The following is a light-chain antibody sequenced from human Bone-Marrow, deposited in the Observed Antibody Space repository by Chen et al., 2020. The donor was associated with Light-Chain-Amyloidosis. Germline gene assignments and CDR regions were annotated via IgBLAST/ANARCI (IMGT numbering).Light chain of an antibody. CDR3: SSVTSSSSYV. CDR1: SGDVGTYNY. Sequence: QSALTQPASVSGSPGQSTTISCTGTSGDVGTYNYVSWYQQHPGKATKVMIYAVSNRPSGVSNRLSGSKTGNAASLTISGLQAEDEADYYCSSVTSSSSYVFGPGTKVTVL. V-gene: IGLV2-14*01. J-gene: IGLJ1*01. CDR2: AVS.